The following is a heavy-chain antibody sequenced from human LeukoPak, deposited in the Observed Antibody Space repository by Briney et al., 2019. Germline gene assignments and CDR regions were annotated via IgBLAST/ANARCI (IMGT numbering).Heavy chain of an antibody. CDR2: IYPGDSDT. CDR3: ASTPRGYCSGGSCYSLYYFDY. Sequence: GASLKISCKGSGYSFTSYWIGWVPQMPGKGLEWMGIIYPGDSDTRYSPSFQGQVTISADKSISTAYLQWSSLKASDTAMYYCASTPRGYCSGGSCYSLYYFDYWGQGTLVTVSS. CDR1: GYSFTSYW. V-gene: IGHV5-51*01. J-gene: IGHJ4*02. D-gene: IGHD2-15*01.